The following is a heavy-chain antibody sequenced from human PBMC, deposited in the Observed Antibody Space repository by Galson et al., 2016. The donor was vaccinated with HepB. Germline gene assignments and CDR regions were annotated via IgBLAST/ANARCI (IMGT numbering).Heavy chain of an antibody. CDR1: GFTFDDYV. CDR3: AKGKGGFCTGGVCSNHFDY. J-gene: IGHJ4*02. D-gene: IGHD2-8*02. Sequence: SLRLSCAASGFTFDDYVMHWVRQAPGKGLEWVSDISWNSGSIDYADSVRGRFTISRDNAKNSLYLQMNSLRAEDTALYYCAKGKGGFCTGGVCSNHFDYWGQGTLVTVSS. CDR2: ISWNSGSI. V-gene: IGHV3-9*01.